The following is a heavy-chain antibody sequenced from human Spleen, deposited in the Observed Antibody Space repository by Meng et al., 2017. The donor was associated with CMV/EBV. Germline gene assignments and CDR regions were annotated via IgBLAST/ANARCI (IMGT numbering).Heavy chain of an antibody. D-gene: IGHD2-2*02. J-gene: IGHJ5*02. CDR1: GDSISSGGYY. CDR2: IYYSGGT. Sequence: SETLSLTCTVSGDSISSGGYYWSWIRHHPGKGLEWIGDIYYSGGTHSNPSRKSRVTISVDTSKIQFSLKLSSVTAADTAVYYCASTTVGYCSSTSCYTRWFDPWGQGTLVTVSS. CDR3: ASTTVGYCSSTSCYTRWFDP. V-gene: IGHV4-31*03.